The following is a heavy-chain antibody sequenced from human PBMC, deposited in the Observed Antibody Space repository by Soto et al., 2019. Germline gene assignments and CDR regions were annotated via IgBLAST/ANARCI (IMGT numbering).Heavy chain of an antibody. J-gene: IGHJ3*01. CDR2: IYNSGST. V-gene: IGHV4-59*08. CDR1: GGSVSTQY. CDR3: PRHVTTYTSGNDYAAFDV. Sequence: QVQLQESGPGLVKPSETLSLTCTGSGGSVSTQYWSWIRQTPGKGLEWLAYIYNSGSTAYNPSLKSRLSVSIDTSQNQFFLRLSAVTAGDTAVYFCPRHVTTYTSGNDYAAFDVWGQGTRVTVSS. D-gene: IGHD5-12*01.